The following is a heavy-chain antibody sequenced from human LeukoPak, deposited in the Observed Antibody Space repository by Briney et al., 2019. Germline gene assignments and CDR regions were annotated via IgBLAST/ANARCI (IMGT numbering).Heavy chain of an antibody. CDR3: ARPYYYDSSGYFY. CDR2: IYHSGST. D-gene: IGHD3-22*01. CDR1: GYSISSGYD. Sequence: PSETLSLTCAVSGYSISSGYDWGWIRQPPGKGLEWIGSIYHSGSTHYNPSLKNRVTISVDKSKNQFSLKLSPVTAADTAVYYCARPYYYDSSGYFYWGQGTLVTVSS. V-gene: IGHV4-38-2*01. J-gene: IGHJ4*02.